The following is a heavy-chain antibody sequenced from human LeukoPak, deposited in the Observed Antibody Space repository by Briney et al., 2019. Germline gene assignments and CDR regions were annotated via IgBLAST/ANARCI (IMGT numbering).Heavy chain of an antibody. D-gene: IGHD3-3*01. V-gene: IGHV3-53*01. CDR2: IYSGGST. CDR3: LLIILGGSSQK. CDR1: GFTVSSNY. Sequence: GGSLRLSCAASGFTVSSNYMSWVRQAPGKGLEWVSVIYSGGSTYYADSVKGRFTISRDNSKNTLYLQMNSLRVEDTAVYYCLLIILGGSSQKWGQGTLVTVSS. J-gene: IGHJ1*01.